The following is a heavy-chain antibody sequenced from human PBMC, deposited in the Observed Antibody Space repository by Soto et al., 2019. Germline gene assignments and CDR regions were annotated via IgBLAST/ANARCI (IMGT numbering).Heavy chain of an antibody. CDR3: ARDSRYCSGNSCYSPFDP. J-gene: IGHJ5*02. D-gene: IGHD2-15*01. CDR1: GGSITSGGCY. Sequence: SETLSLTCTVSGGSITSGGCYWSWVRQPPGKGLEWIGYKYHSGTTYYNPSLRSRVSISVDTSKNQFSLKLSSVTAADTAVYYCARDSRYCSGNSCYSPFDPWGQGALVTVSS. V-gene: IGHV4-31*03. CDR2: KYHSGTT.